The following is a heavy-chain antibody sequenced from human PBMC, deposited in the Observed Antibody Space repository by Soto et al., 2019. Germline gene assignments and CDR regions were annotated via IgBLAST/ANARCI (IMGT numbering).Heavy chain of an antibody. CDR2: IYYNGST. Sequence: SETPALTCTVPRGSLNRGGFSWGLIRQPPRKGLEWIGYIYYNGSTNYNPSLKSRVTITVDTSKNQFSLKVSSVTAADTAVHYCARGGFGQSYGFYFDHWGLGTLVTVSS. CDR3: ARGGFGQSYGFYFDH. V-gene: IGHV4-61*08. J-gene: IGHJ4*02. CDR1: RGSLNRGGFS. D-gene: IGHD5-18*01.